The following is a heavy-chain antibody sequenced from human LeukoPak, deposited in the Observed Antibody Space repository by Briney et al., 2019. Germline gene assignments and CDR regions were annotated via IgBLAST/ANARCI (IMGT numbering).Heavy chain of an antibody. J-gene: IGHJ5*02. CDR2: ISSSSGTI. Sequence: GGSLRLSCAVSGFTFSSYSMNWVRQAPGKGLEWVSYISSSSGTIYYADSVKGRFTVSRDNAKNSLYLQMNCLRAEDTAVYYCARDKRSVNWFDPWGHGTLVTVSS. CDR3: ARDKRSVNWFDP. V-gene: IGHV3-48*01. CDR1: GFTFSSYS. D-gene: IGHD4-17*01.